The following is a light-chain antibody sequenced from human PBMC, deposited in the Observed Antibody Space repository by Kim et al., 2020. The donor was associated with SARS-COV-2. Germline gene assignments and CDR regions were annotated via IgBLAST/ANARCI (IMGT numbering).Light chain of an antibody. CDR2: GNS. J-gene: IGLJ3*02. CDR1: SCNIGAGYD. V-gene: IGLV1-40*01. Sequence: GVTIACAGSSCNIGAGYDVHWYQQVPGTAPKLLIYGNSNRPSGVPDRFSGSKSGTSASLAITGLQAEDEADYYCQSYDSSLSGWVFGGGTQLTVL. CDR3: QSYDSSLSGWV.